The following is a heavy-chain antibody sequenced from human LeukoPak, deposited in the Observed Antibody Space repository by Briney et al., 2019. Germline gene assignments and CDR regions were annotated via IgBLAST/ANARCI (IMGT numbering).Heavy chain of an antibody. CDR1: GGSITSYY. D-gene: IGHD6-6*01. Sequence: SETLSLTCTVSGGSITSYYCSWIRQPPGKGLEWIGYIYYSGSTNYNPSLKSRVTMSVDTSKNQFSLRLSSVTAADTAVYYCANTHLAAPPFDYWGQGTLVTVSS. CDR2: IYYSGST. J-gene: IGHJ4*02. V-gene: IGHV4-59*08. CDR3: ANTHLAAPPFDY.